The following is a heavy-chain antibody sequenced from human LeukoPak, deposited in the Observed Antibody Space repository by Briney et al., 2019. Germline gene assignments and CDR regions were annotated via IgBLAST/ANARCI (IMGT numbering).Heavy chain of an antibody. Sequence: PGGSLRLSCAASGFTFSSYAMHWVRQAPGKGLEWVAVISYDGSNKYYADSVKGRFTISRDNSKNTLYLQMNSLRAEDTAVYYCARGDCSSCYSYPPYWGQGTLVTVSS. J-gene: IGHJ4*02. V-gene: IGHV3-30*01. D-gene: IGHD2-2*01. CDR2: ISYDGSNK. CDR1: GFTFSSYA. CDR3: ARGDCSSCYSYPPY.